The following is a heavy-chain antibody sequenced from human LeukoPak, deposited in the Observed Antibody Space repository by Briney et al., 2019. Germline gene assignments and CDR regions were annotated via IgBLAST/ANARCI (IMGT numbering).Heavy chain of an antibody. CDR3: ASYDSSGYTSPYDAFDI. CDR1: GGTFSSYA. D-gene: IGHD3-22*01. J-gene: IGHJ3*02. CDR2: IIPIFGTA. Sequence: SVKVSCKASGGTFSSYAISWVRQAPGQGLEWMGGIIPIFGTANYAQKFQGRVTTTTDESTSTAYMELSSLRSEDTAVYYCASYDSSGYTSPYDAFDIWGQGTMVTVSS. V-gene: IGHV1-69*05.